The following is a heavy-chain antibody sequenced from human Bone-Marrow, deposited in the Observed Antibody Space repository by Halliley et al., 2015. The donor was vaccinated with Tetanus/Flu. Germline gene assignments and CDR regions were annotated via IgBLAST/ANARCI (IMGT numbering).Heavy chain of an antibody. D-gene: IGHD4-4*01. V-gene: IGHV1-18*01. CDR2: VSSYNGNT. CDR3: ARDIGKATATGFY. J-gene: IGHJ4*02. Sequence: VQLVQSGAEEKKPGASLRVSCKTSGYTFTDYGISWVRQAPGQGLEWMGWVSSYNGNTRHAQSFQGRVTMTTDTSTSTAYMDLRSLSAVDTAGYYCARDIGKATATGFYWGQGTLVTVSS. CDR1: GYTFTDYG.